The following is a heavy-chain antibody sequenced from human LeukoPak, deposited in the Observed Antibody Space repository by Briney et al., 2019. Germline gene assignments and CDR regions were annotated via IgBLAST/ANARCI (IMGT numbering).Heavy chain of an antibody. CDR3: ARSYGSGSYYDTGFDY. V-gene: IGHV1-18*01. D-gene: IGHD3-10*01. CDR1: GYTFTSYG. Sequence: GASVKVSCKASGYTFTSYGISWVRQAPGQGLEWMGWISPYNDNTNSAQKLQGRVTMTTDTSTSTAYMELRSLRSDDTAVYYCARSYGSGSYYDTGFDYWGQGTLVTVSS. CDR2: ISPYNDNT. J-gene: IGHJ4*02.